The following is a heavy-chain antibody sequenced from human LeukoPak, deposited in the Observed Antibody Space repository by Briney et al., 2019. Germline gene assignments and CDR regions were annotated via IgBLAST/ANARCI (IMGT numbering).Heavy chain of an antibody. CDR2: ISAYNGNT. V-gene: IGHV1-18*01. CDR1: GYTFTSYG. J-gene: IGHJ4*02. Sequence: ASVKVSCKASGYTFTSYGISWVRQAPGQGLEWMGWISAYNGNTNYAQKLQGRVTMTTDTSTSTAYMELRSLRSDDTAVYYCARMGNCSGGSCFGRGGNYWGQGTLVTVSS. D-gene: IGHD2-15*01. CDR3: ARMGNCSGGSCFGRGGNY.